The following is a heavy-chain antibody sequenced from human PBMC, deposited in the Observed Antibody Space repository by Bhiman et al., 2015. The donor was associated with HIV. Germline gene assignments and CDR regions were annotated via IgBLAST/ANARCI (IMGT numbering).Heavy chain of an antibody. CDR3: AREGQYYNFWSGYRYYYGLDV. J-gene: IGHJ6*01. V-gene: IGHV3-7*01. CDR1: GFTFSSDW. D-gene: IGHD3-3*01. CDR2: IKQDGSEK. Sequence: EVQLVESGGGLVQPGGSLRLSCAASGFTFSSDWMSWVRQAPGKGLEWVANIKQDGSEKYYVGSVKGRFTISRDNTNNSLYLQMNSLRAEDTAVYYCAREGQYYNFWSGYRYYYGLDV.